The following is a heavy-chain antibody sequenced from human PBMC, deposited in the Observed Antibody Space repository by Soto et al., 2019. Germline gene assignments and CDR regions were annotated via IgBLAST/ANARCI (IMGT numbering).Heavy chain of an antibody. J-gene: IGHJ6*02. CDR2: IVSARDI. Sequence: PGGSLRLSCAASGFTFRNYSIHWVRQAPGKGLEWVSSIVSARDIYYADSVKGRFTISGDNTKNSLSLQMNNLRAEDTAVYYCAREETAWPLAYGLDVWGQGTTVTAP. D-gene: IGHD2-21*02. CDR1: GFTFRNYS. V-gene: IGHV3-21*01. CDR3: AREETAWPLAYGLDV.